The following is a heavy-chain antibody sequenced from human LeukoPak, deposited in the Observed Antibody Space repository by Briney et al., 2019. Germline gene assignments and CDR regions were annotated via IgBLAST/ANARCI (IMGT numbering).Heavy chain of an antibody. V-gene: IGHV4-4*02. J-gene: IGHJ4*02. CDR1: GGSISNENW. D-gene: IGHD3-3*01. CDR3: ARDLLRSPIFGVVIGGIDY. Sequence: PSETLSLTCAVSGGSISNENWWGWVRRPPGKGLEWIGEIYHSGSTNYIPSLKSRVTISVDKSKNQFSLKLTSVTAADTAVYYCARDLLRSPIFGVVIGGIDYWGQGTLVTVSS. CDR2: IYHSGST.